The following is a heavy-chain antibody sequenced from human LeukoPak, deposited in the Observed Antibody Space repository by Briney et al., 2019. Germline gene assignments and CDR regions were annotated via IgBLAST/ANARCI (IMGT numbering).Heavy chain of an antibody. CDR3: AKAPLGWELLGPFDY. Sequence: GGSLRLSCAASGFTFSSYWMHWVRQAPGKGLVWVSRINTDGSSTYYADSVKGRFTISRDNSKNTLYLQMNSLRAEDTAVYYCAKAPLGWELLGPFDYWGQGTLVTVSS. D-gene: IGHD1-26*01. J-gene: IGHJ4*02. CDR1: GFTFSSYW. V-gene: IGHV3-74*01. CDR2: INTDGSST.